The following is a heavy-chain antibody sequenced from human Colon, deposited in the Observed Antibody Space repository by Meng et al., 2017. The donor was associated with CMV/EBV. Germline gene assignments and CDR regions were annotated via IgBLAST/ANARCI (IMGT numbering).Heavy chain of an antibody. V-gene: IGHV4-59*11. CDR1: GVSIRTHY. J-gene: IGHJ4*02. CDR2: MYYTGKT. Sequence: GSLRLSCTVFGVSIRTHYYNWIRQAPGKRPEWIAYMYYTGKTNSNPSLKSRVSVLMDTSKNQLSLKLDSVTAADTAVYYCAREDYGVGSFDYWGQGMLVTVSS. D-gene: IGHD4/OR15-4a*01. CDR3: AREDYGVGSFDY.